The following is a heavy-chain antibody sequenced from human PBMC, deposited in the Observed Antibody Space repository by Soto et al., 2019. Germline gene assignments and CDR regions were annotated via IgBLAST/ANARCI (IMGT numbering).Heavy chain of an antibody. V-gene: IGHV4-39*01. J-gene: IGHJ5*02. D-gene: IGHD3-22*01. CDR3: ARDYFDSSDYTTNWFDP. CDR1: GGSISSSSYY. CDR2: IYYSGST. Sequence: LSLTCTVSGGSISSSSYYWGWIRQPPGKGLEWIGSIYYSGSTYYNPSLKSRVTIFVDTSKNQFSLKLTSVTAADTALYYCARDYFDSSDYTTNWFDPWGQGTLVTVSS.